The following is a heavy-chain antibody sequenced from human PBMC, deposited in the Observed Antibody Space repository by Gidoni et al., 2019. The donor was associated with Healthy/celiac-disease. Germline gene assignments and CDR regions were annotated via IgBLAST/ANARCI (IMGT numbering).Heavy chain of an antibody. CDR3: ARIGPWRGYYRAIIDY. CDR2: IIPIFGTA. Sequence: AISWVRQAPGQGLEWMGGIIPIFGTANYAQKFQGRVTITADESTSTAYMELSSLRSEDTAVYYCARIGPWRGYYRAIIDYWGQGTLVTVSS. V-gene: IGHV1-69*01. D-gene: IGHD3-3*01. J-gene: IGHJ4*02. CDR1: A.